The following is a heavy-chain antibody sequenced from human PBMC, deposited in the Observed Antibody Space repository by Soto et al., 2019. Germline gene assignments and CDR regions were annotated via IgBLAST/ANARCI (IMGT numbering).Heavy chain of an antibody. CDR3: ARDPTGSGWSVRYFDY. CDR2: ISAYNGNT. CDR1: GYTFTSYG. J-gene: IGHJ4*02. D-gene: IGHD6-19*01. Sequence: QVQLVQSGAEVKKPGASVKVSCKASGYTFTSYGISWVRQAPGQGLEWMGWISAYNGNTNYAQKLQGRVTMTTDTSTSTVYMQLRSLRSDDMAVYYCARDPTGSGWSVRYFDYWGQGTLVTVSS. V-gene: IGHV1-18*03.